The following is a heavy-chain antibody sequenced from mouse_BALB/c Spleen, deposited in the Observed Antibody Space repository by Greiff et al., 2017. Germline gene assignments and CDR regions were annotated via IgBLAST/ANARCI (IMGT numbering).Heavy chain of an antibody. V-gene: IGHV1-4*01. J-gene: IGHJ3*01. CDR2: INPSSGYT. CDR1: GYTFTSYT. D-gene: IGHD2-4*01. CDR3: APIYYDYDGFAY. Sequence: QVQLQQSGAELARPGASVKMSCKASGYTFTSYTMHWVKQRPGQGLEWIGYINPSSGYTNYNQKFKDRATLTADKSSSTAYMQLSSLTSEDSAVYYCAPIYYDYDGFAYWGQGTLVTVSA.